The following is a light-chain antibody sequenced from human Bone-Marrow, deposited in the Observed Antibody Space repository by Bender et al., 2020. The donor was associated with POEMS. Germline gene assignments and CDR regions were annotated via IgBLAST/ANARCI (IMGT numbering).Light chain of an antibody. CDR3: LSYAGYV. J-gene: IGLJ1*01. V-gene: IGLV2-23*01. CDR1: NNDFGSHNL. Sequence: QSALTQPASVAGSPGQSITISCTGTNNDFGSHNLVSWYQHHPGKAPKLIIYEGIKRPSGVSNRFSASKSGNTAFLAISGLQAEDEADYYCLSYAGYVFGPGTKVTVL. CDR2: EGI.